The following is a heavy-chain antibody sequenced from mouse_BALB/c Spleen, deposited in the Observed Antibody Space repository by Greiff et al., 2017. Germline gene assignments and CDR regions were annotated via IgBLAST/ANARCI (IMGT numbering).Heavy chain of an antibody. CDR2: IRNKANGYTT. J-gene: IGHJ4*01. D-gene: IGHD1-2*01. CDR1: GFTFTDYY. V-gene: IGHV7-3*02. CDR3: ARAFTTAYHYYAMDY. Sequence: EVKVVESGGGLVQPGGSLRLSCATSGFTFTDYYMSWVRQPPGKALEWLGFIRNKANGYTTEYSASVKGRFTISRDNSQSILYLQMSTLRAEDSATYYCARAFTTAYHYYAMDYWGQGTSVTVSS.